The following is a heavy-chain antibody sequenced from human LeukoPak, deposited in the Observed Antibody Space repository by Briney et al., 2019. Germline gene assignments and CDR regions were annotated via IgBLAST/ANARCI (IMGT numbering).Heavy chain of an antibody. D-gene: IGHD3-16*01. CDR2: IKEDGREK. V-gene: IGHV3-7*01. CDR1: GFTFSSYG. CDR3: ARGGMITGRFAY. Sequence: GGTLRLSCAASGFTFSSYGMNWVRQAPGKGLEWVANIKEDGREKYYVDSVQGRFTISRDNAKNSLYLQMNSLRAEDTALYYCARGGMITGRFAYWGQGTLDTVSS. J-gene: IGHJ4*02.